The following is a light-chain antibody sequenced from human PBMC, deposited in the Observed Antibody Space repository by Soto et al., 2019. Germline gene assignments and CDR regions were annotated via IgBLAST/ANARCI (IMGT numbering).Light chain of an antibody. CDR3: QQIYSIPIT. Sequence: AIRMTQSPSSFSASTGDRVTITCRASQGISSYLAWYQQKPGKAPKLLIYAASTLQSGVPSRFSGSGSGTHFTLTISSLQPEDFATYYCQQIYSIPITFGQGTRLEIK. CDR2: AAS. V-gene: IGKV1-8*01. CDR1: QGISSY. J-gene: IGKJ5*01.